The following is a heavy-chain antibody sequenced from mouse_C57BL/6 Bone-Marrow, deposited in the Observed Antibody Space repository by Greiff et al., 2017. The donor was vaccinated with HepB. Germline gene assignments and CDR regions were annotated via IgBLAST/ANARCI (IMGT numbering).Heavy chain of an antibody. V-gene: IGHV1-63*01. J-gene: IGHJ2*01. CDR2: IYPGGGYT. CDR3: ARSIYYYGSSYYFDY. D-gene: IGHD1-1*01. CDR1: GYTFTNYW. Sequence: QVQLQQSGAELVRPGTSVKMSCKASGYTFTNYWIGWAKQRPGHGLEWIGDIYPGGGYTNYNEKFKGKATLTADKSSSTAYMQFSSLTSEDSAIYYCARSIYYYGSSYYFDYWGQGTTLTVSS.